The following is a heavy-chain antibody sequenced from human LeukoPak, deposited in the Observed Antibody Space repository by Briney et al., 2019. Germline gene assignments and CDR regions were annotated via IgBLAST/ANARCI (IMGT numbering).Heavy chain of an antibody. D-gene: IGHD3-10*01. CDR2: ISSSGSTI. CDR1: GFIFSDYY. V-gene: IGHV3-11*04. J-gene: IGHJ6*03. CDR3: SITMVRGVVMDV. Sequence: GGSLRLSCAASGFIFSDYYMSWIRQAPGKGLEWVSYISSSGSTIYYADSVKGRFTISRDNAKNSLYLQMNSLRAEDTAVYYCSITMVRGVVMDVWGKGTTVTVSS.